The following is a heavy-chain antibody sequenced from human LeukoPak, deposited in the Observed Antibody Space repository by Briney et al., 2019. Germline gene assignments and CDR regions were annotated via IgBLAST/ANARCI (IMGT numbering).Heavy chain of an antibody. J-gene: IGHJ5*02. D-gene: IGHD3-9*01. CDR2: INPSTSIT. V-gene: IGHV1-46*01. CDR1: GYTFTSYY. CDR3: ARGEVYYEILTGYVYNWFDP. Sequence: ASVKVSCKASGYTFTSYYIHWVRQAPGQGLEWMGIINPSTSITRYAQKFQGRVTVTRDMSTNTVFMEVRSLRSEDTAAYYCARGEVYYEILTGYVYNWFDPWGQGTLVTVSS.